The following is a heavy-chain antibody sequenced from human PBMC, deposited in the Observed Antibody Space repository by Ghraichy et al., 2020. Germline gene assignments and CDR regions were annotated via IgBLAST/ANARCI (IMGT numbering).Heavy chain of an antibody. D-gene: IGHD6-13*01. CDR3: ARRSGYSSSWNYYYYYMDV. CDR2: IYYSGST. Sequence: GSLRLSCTVSGGSISSYYWSWIRQPPGKGLEWIGYIYYSGSTNYNPSLKSRVTISVDTSKNQFSLKLSSVTAADTAVYYCARRSGYSSSWNYYYYYMDVWGKGTTVTVSS. J-gene: IGHJ6*03. V-gene: IGHV4-59*08. CDR1: GGSISSYY.